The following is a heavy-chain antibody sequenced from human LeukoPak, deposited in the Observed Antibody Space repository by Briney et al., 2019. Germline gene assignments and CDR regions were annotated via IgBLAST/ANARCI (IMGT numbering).Heavy chain of an antibody. J-gene: IGHJ3*02. CDR1: GFTFSSYS. CDR2: ISSSSSTI. D-gene: IGHD3-3*01. Sequence: GGSLRLSCAASGFTFSSYSMNWVRQAPGKGLEWVSYISSSSSTIYYADSVKGRFTISRDNAKNSLYLQMNSLRAEDTAVYYWASRYYDFWSGYYKDAFDIWGQGKMVTVSS. CDR3: ASRYYDFWSGYYKDAFDI. V-gene: IGHV3-48*01.